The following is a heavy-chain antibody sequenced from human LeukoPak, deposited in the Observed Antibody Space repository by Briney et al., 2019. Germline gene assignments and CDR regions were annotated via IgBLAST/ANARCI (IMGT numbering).Heavy chain of an antibody. J-gene: IGHJ4*02. CDR1: GFTFSNYD. CDR3: AKDDRGNEAPFDY. V-gene: IGHV3-30*18. Sequence: PGGSLRLSCAASGFTFSNYDMHWVRQAPGKGLEWVAVISYDGTNKYYADSVKGRFTISRDNFKNTLHLQMNSLRAEDTAVYYCAKDDRGNEAPFDYWGQGTLVTVSS. CDR2: ISYDGTNK.